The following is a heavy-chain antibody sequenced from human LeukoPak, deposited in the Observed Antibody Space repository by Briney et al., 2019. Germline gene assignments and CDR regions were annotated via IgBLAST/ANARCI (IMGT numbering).Heavy chain of an antibody. CDR3: ARDRYYASSVTDAFDM. J-gene: IGHJ3*02. CDR1: GGSVSSSTYY. V-gene: IGHV4-39*02. D-gene: IGHD3-22*01. Sequence: SETLSLTCTVSGGSVSSSTYYWGCIRQPPGKGLEWIGTIYYSGSTYYNPSLKSRVTISVDTSMTQFSLKLSSVTAADTAVYYCARDRYYASSVTDAFDMWGQGTMVTVSS. CDR2: IYYSGST.